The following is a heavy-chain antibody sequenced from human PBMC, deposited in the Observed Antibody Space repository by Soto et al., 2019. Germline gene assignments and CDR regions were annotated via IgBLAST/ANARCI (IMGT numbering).Heavy chain of an antibody. J-gene: IGHJ4*02. CDR3: ARDQNYYDSSGYFDY. Sequence: GASVKVSCKASGYTFTGYYMHWVRQAPGQGLEWMGWINPNSGGTNYAQKFQGRVTMTRDTSISTAYMELSRLRSDDTAVYYCARDQNYYDSSGYFDYWGQGTLVTFSS. V-gene: IGHV1-2*02. CDR1: GYTFTGYY. CDR2: INPNSGGT. D-gene: IGHD3-22*01.